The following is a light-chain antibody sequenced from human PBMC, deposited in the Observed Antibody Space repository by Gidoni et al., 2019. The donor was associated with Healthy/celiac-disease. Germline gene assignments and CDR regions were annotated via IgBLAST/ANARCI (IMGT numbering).Light chain of an antibody. CDR2: GEN. CDR3: FSRETTGYHFVV. V-gene: IGLV3-19*01. CDR1: SLRDFY. Sequence: SSELTQDPAVSVALGQTVRITCRGDSLRDFYASWCQQKPGQAPVLVFYGENNRPSDIPDRFSGSSSGNTASLTITGAQAEDEADYYCFSRETTGYHFVVFGGGTRLTVL. J-gene: IGLJ2*01.